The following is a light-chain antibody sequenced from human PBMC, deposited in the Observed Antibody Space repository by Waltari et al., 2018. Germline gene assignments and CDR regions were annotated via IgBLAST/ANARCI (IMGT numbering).Light chain of an antibody. CDR1: CPNVGPNY. Sequence: QSVLTQPPSTSGTPGQRVTISCSGSCPNVGPNYVSWYQHLPGTAPTLLIYNNNRRPAGVPDRFSGSKSGTSASLASSGLQSEDEADYYCAAWDDSLNAWMFGGGTKLTVL. V-gene: IGLV1-44*01. J-gene: IGLJ3*02. CDR2: NNN. CDR3: AAWDDSLNAWM.